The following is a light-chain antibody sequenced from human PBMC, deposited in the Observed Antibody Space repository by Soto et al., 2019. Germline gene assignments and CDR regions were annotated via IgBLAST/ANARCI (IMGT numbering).Light chain of an antibody. J-gene: IGLJ3*02. CDR1: SSNIGAGYD. CDR2: GNV. CDR3: QSFDISLSGSL. Sequence: QSVLTQPPSVSGAPGQRVTISCSGSSSNIGAGYDVHWYQHLPGTAPKLIIFGNVNRPSGVPDRFSGSKSGTSASLAITGLQAEDEADYYCQSFDISLSGSLFGGGIKVTVL. V-gene: IGLV1-40*01.